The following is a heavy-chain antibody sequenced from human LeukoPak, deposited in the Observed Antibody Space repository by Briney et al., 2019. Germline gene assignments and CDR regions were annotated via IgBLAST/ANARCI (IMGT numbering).Heavy chain of an antibody. CDR2: ISKTGSNT. D-gene: IGHD2-15*01. Sequence: PGGSLRLSCVASGFTFSTFGMNWVRQAPGKGLEWVSSISKTGSNTYYADSLKGRFTISRDNAKDSLYLQMNSLRADDTAVYYCARGRLSGYCSGAKCYSVYWSQGTLVTVSS. CDR1: GFTFSTFG. CDR3: ARGRLSGYCSGAKCYSVY. V-gene: IGHV3-21*01. J-gene: IGHJ4*02.